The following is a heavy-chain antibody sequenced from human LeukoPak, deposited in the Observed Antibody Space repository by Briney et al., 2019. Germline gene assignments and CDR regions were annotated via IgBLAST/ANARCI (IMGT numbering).Heavy chain of an antibody. D-gene: IGHD3-10*01. CDR3: ARATMVRGVIGGYYYMDV. J-gene: IGHJ6*03. Sequence: GGSLRLSCAASGFTFSSYWMHWVRQAPGKGLVWVSRINTDGSSTSYADSVKGRFTISRDNAKNTLYLQMNSLRAEDTAVYYCARATMVRGVIGGYYYMDVWGKGTTVTVSS. V-gene: IGHV3-74*01. CDR2: INTDGSST. CDR1: GFTFSSYW.